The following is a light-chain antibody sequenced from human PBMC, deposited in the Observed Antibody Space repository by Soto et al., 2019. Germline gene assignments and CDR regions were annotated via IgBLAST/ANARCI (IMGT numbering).Light chain of an antibody. V-gene: IGKV1-39*01. CDR3: QQSYTTPQSWT. CDR2: AAS. J-gene: IGKJ1*01. CDR1: QSISTF. Sequence: DIQMTQSPSSLSASVGDRVTITCRASQSISTFLNWYQQKPGKAPKLLIYAASTLQSGVPSGFSGSGSGTDFALTISSLQPEDFATYFCQQSYTTPQSWTFGQGTKGDIK.